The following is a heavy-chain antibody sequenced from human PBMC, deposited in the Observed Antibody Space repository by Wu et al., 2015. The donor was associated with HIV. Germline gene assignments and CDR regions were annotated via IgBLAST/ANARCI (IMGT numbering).Heavy chain of an antibody. D-gene: IGHD6-13*01. CDR2: MNPNSGNT. CDR3: ARVEGSSWLASSGWFDP. J-gene: IGHJ5*02. V-gene: IGHV1-8*03. Sequence: QVQLVQSGAEVKKPGASVKVSCKASGYTFTSYDINWVRQATGQGLEWMGWMNPNSGNTGYAQKFQGRVTITRNTSISTAYMELSSLRSEDTAVYYCARVEGSSWLASSGWFDPGAREPWSPSPQ. CDR1: GYTFTSYD.